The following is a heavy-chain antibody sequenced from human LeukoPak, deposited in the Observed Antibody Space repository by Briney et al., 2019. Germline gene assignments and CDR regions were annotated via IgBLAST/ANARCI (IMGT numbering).Heavy chain of an antibody. CDR2: INYDARSR. V-gene: IGHV3-74*01. Sequence: GGSLRLSCAASGFTFSLSWMHGVRQAPGKGLEWVSSINYDARSRTYADSVKGRLTISRDNAENTLFLQMNSLRVEDSAIYSCVRGAGPGTPSDWGQGILVTVSS. D-gene: IGHD1-1*01. CDR1: GFTFSLSW. J-gene: IGHJ1*01. CDR3: VRGAGPGTPSD.